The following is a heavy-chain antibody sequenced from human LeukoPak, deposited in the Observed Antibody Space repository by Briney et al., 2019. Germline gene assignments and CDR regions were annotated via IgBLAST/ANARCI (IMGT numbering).Heavy chain of an antibody. CDR3: ARGDGGETTNGGYYFNY. CDR1: GFTFSSYA. J-gene: IGHJ4*02. D-gene: IGHD2-8*01. Sequence: GGSLRLSCAASGFTFSSYAMSWVRQAPGKGLEWVSAISGSGGSTYYADSVKGRFTIPRDNAKNSLYLQMNSLRAEDTAVYYCARGDGGETTNGGYYFNYWGQGTLVTVSS. V-gene: IGHV3-23*01. CDR2: ISGSGGST.